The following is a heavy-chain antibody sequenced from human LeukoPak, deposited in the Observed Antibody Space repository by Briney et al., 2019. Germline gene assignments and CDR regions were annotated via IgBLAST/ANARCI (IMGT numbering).Heavy chain of an antibody. D-gene: IGHD4-23*01. J-gene: IGHJ5*02. CDR1: GYTFTAYD. CDR3: ARGPNKSDGGNSGSAWFDP. V-gene: IGHV1-8*01. Sequence: GASVKASCKASGYTFTAYDINWVRQATGQGLEWMGWMNPNSGNIGYARKFQGRVTMTRNTSISTAYMELSSLRSEDTAVYYCARGPNKSDGGNSGSAWFDPWGQGTLVTVSS. CDR2: MNPNSGNI.